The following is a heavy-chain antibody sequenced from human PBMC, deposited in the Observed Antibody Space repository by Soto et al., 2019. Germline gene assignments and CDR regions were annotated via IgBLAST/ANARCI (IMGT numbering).Heavy chain of an antibody. CDR3: ARDRITIFGVVTYYYYYMDV. Sequence: PGESLKISCKGSGYSFTSYWIGWVRQMPGKGLEWMGIIYPGDSDTRYSPSFQGQVTISADKSISTAYLQWSSLKASDTATYYCARDRITIFGVVTYYYYYMDVWGKGTTVTVSS. CDR2: IYPGDSDT. CDR1: GYSFTSYW. V-gene: IGHV5-51*01. D-gene: IGHD3-3*01. J-gene: IGHJ6*03.